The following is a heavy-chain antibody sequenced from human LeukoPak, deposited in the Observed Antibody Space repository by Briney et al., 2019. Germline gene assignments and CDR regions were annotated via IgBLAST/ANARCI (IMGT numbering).Heavy chain of an antibody. CDR3: ATPWGRYRYGLRNWFDP. J-gene: IGHJ5*02. D-gene: IGHD5-18*01. Sequence: GGSLRLSCAASGFTFSSYEMNWVRQAPGKGLEWVSYISSSGSTIYYADSVKGRFTISRDNAKNSLYLQMNSLRAEDTAVYYCATPWGRYRYGLRNWFDPWGQGTLVTVSS. V-gene: IGHV3-48*03. CDR1: GFTFSSYE. CDR2: ISSSGSTI.